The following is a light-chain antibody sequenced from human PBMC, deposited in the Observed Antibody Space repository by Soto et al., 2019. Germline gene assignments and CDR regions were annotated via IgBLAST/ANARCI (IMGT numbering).Light chain of an antibody. V-gene: IGLV1-44*01. Sequence: QSVLTQPPSASGTPGQRVTISCSGSSSNIGSNTVNWYQQLPGTAPKLLIYSNNQRPSGVPDRFSGSKSGTSASLAISGLQSEDEADYYCAAWDDRLNGPHDVFGTGTKLTVL. J-gene: IGLJ1*01. CDR2: SNN. CDR1: SSNIGSNT. CDR3: AAWDDRLNGPHDV.